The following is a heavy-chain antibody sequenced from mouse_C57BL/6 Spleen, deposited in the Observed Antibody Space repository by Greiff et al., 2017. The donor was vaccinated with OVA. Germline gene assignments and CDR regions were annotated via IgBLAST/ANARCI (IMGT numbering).Heavy chain of an antibody. V-gene: IGHV1-82*01. Sequence: VKLVESGPELVKPGASVKISCKASGYAFSSSWMNWVKQRPGKGLEWIGRIYPGDGDTNYNGKFKGKATLTADKSSSTAYMQLSSLTSEDSAVYFCAGLAYGNYEGFAYWGQGTLVTVSA. D-gene: IGHD2-1*01. CDR2: IYPGDGDT. CDR3: AGLAYGNYEGFAY. CDR1: GYAFSSSW. J-gene: IGHJ3*01.